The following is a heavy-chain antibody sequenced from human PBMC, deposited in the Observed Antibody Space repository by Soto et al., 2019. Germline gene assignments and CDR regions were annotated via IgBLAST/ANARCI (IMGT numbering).Heavy chain of an antibody. J-gene: IGHJ4*02. CDR3: AHRGAHWGPWHGGYFDY. D-gene: IGHD7-27*01. CDR2: IYWDDDK. CDR1: AFSISTSGVG. Sequence: SGPTLVNPTQTLTLTCTLSAFSISTSGVGVGWIRQPPGKAPEWLVFIYWDDDKRYSPSLKNRLTITKDTSKNQVVLTMTNLDPVDTATYYCAHRGAHWGPWHGGYFDYGGKGTVVPVSP. V-gene: IGHV2-5*02.